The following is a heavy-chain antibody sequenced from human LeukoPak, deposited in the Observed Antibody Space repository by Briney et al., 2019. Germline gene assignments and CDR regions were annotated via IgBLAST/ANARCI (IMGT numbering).Heavy chain of an antibody. D-gene: IGHD2-21*02. CDR3: TRDKGDFVSDF. CDR1: GGSIGSGYY. V-gene: IGHV4-39*02. CDR2: IHYGGTT. Sequence: SETLSLTCTVSGGSIGSGYYWAWIRQPPGKGLEWIGSIHYGGTTHYNPSLQSRVTISADTSKNQFALDLRSVTAADTAVYYCTRDKGDFVSDFWGQGTLVTVSS. J-gene: IGHJ4*02.